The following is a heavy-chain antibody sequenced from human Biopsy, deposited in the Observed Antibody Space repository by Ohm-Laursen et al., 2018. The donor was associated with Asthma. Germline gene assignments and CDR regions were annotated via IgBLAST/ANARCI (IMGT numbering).Heavy chain of an antibody. CDR2: ISPIFGST. CDR1: GGTFNNYA. J-gene: IGHJ6*02. CDR3: AKARCYYYYCDMEV. Sequence: SVKVSCKPSGGTFNNYAINWVRQAPGQRLEWMGGISPIFGSTAYAQKFQGRVTITADVFTSTMYMELSGLGSEDTAVLYCAKARCYYYYCDMEVWGPGTAITVSS. V-gene: IGHV1-69*13.